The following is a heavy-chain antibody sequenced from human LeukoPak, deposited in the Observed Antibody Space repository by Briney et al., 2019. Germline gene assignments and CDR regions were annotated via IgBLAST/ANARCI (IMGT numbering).Heavy chain of an antibody. CDR2: IIPIFGTA. Sequence: ASVTVSCTPSVGTFSSYAISWVRQAPGQGLEWMGRIIPIFGTANYAQKFQRRVTITADNSTSTAYMELSSLRSEDTAVYYCAIGGSTSPVRLGGQYYFDYWGQGTLVTVSS. J-gene: IGHJ4*02. CDR1: VGTFSSYA. D-gene: IGHD2-2*01. V-gene: IGHV1-69*06. CDR3: AIGGSTSPVRLGGQYYFDY.